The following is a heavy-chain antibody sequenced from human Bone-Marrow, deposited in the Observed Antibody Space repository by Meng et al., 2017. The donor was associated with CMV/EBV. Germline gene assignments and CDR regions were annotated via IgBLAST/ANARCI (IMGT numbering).Heavy chain of an antibody. Sequence: ASVKVSCKASGYTFTNYDINWVRQATGQGLEWMGWMNPNSGNTGYAQKFQGRVTITRNTSITTAYMELSSLRSEGTAVYYCARGAAYCGGDCYSYWGQGTLVSVSS. V-gene: IGHV1-8*03. CDR2: MNPNSGNT. CDR3: ARGAAYCGGDCYSY. CDR1: GYTFTNYD. J-gene: IGHJ4*02. D-gene: IGHD2-21*01.